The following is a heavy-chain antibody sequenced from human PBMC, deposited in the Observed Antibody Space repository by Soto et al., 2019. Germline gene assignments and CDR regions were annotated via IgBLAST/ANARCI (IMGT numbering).Heavy chain of an antibody. V-gene: IGHV3-13*05. J-gene: IGHJ3*02. CDR2: IGTAGDP. D-gene: IGHD5-12*01. CDR1: GVSVSSYN. CDR3: ARGSLDGYNLPSAFDI. Sequence: RASAASGVSVSSYNMHWVRQATGKGLEWVSAIGTAGDPYYPGSVKGRFTISRENAKNSLYLQMNSLRAGDTAVYYCARGSLDGYNLPSAFDIWGQGTMVTVSS.